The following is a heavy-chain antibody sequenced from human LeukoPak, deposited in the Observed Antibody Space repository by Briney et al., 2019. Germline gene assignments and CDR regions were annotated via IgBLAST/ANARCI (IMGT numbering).Heavy chain of an antibody. D-gene: IGHD3-22*01. CDR1: GGSFSGYY. V-gene: IGHV4-34*01. CDR2: INHSGST. CDR3: ARVVVLPPNFDY. Sequence: KPSETLSLTCAVYGGSFSGYYWSWIRQPPGKGLEWIGEINHSGSTNYNPSLKSRVTISVDTSKNQFSLKLSSVTAADTAVYYCARVVVLPPNFDYWGQGTLVTVSS. J-gene: IGHJ4*02.